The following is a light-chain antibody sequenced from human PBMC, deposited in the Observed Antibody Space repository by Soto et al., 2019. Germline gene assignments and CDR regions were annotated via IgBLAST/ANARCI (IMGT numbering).Light chain of an antibody. CDR3: QKYHSAPFT. CDR2: KVS. Sequence: DIQMTQSPSTLSASIGDRVTITCRATQSVDIWLAWFQQKPGKAPKVMIYKVSNLASGVPSRFSGSGSGTDFTLTISSLQPEDVATYYCQKYHSAPFTFGPGTKVDVK. CDR1: QSVDIW. V-gene: IGKV1-5*03. J-gene: IGKJ3*01.